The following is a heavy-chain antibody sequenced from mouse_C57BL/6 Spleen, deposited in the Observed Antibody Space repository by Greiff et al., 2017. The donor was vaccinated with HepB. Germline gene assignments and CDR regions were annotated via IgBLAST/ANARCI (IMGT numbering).Heavy chain of an antibody. V-gene: IGHV10-1*01. CDR2: IRSKSNNYAT. Sequence: EVQLVESGGGLVQPKGSLKLSCAASGFSFNTYAMNWVRQAPGKGLEWVARIRSKSNNYATYYADSVKDRFTISRDDSESMLYLQMNNLKTEDTAMYYCVSGGGKGFDYWGQGTTLTVSS. J-gene: IGHJ2*01. D-gene: IGHD6-1*01. CDR1: GFSFNTYA. CDR3: VSGGGKGFDY.